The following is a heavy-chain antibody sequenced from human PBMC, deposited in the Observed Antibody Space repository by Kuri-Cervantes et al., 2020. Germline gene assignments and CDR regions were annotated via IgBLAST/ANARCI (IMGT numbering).Heavy chain of an antibody. CDR3: ARGSSPGIAVAGPEGGYYFDY. D-gene: IGHD6-19*01. Sequence: SETLSLTCAVSGGSISSSNWWSWVRQPPGKGLEWIGEIYHSGSTNYNPSLKSRVTISVDTSKNQFSLKLSSVTAADTAVYYCARGSSPGIAVAGPEGGYYFDYWGQGTLVTVSS. CDR1: GGSISSSNW. J-gene: IGHJ4*02. V-gene: IGHV4-4*02. CDR2: IYHSGST.